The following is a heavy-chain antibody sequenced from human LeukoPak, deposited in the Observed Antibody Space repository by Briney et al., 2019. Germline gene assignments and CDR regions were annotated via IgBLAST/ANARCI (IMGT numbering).Heavy chain of an antibody. CDR3: ARGTYSSSSGSATYFDY. CDR1: GYTFTSYG. CDR2: IIPIFDTA. J-gene: IGHJ4*02. V-gene: IGHV1-69*13. D-gene: IGHD6-6*01. Sequence: VKVSCKASGYTFTSYGISWVRQAPGPGLEWMGGIIPIFDTANYAQKFQGRVTITADKSKSTAYMELSSLRSEDTAVYYCARGTYSSSSGSATYFDYWGQGTLVTVSS.